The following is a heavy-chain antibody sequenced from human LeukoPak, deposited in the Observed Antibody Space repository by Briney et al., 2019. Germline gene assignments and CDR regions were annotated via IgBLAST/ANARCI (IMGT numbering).Heavy chain of an antibody. CDR1: GYTFTSYG. CDR3: ARVARGGSCPDY. J-gene: IGHJ4*02. Sequence: ASVKVSCKASGYTFTSYGISWVRQAPGQGLEWMGWISAYNGNTNYAQKLQGRVTMTTDTCTSTAYMELRSLRSDDTAVYYCARVARGGSCPDYWGQGTLVTVSS. D-gene: IGHD2-15*01. V-gene: IGHV1-18*01. CDR2: ISAYNGNT.